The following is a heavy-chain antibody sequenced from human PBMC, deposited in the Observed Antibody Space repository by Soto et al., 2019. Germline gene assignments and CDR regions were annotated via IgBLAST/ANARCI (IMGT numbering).Heavy chain of an antibody. J-gene: IGHJ4*02. CDR1: GFTFSNYA. V-gene: IGHV3-23*01. D-gene: IGHD3-16*01. Sequence: GGSLRLSCAASGFTFSNYAMSWVRQAPGRGLEWVSAISGGGGNIYYADSVKGRFTISRDNSKNTLYLQMNSLRAEDTAVYYCAKEALGELSFYDYWGQGTLVTVSS. CDR3: AKEALGELSFYDY. CDR2: ISGGGGNI.